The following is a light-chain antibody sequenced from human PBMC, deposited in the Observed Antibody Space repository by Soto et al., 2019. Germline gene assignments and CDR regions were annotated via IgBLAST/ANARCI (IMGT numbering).Light chain of an antibody. CDR2: GAS. CDR3: QQHSHWPPWT. CDR1: QNVSSN. V-gene: IGKV3-15*01. Sequence: EIVMTQSPDSLSVSPGERATLSCLASQNVSSNLAWYQQKPGQAPRFLIYGASTRATGIPARFSGSGSGTDFTLTISNLEPEDFAAYYCQQHSHWPPWTFGQGTKVDIK. J-gene: IGKJ1*01.